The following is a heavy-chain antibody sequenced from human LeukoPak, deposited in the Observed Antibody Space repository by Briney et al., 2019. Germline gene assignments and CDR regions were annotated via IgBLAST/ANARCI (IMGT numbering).Heavy chain of an antibody. CDR1: GFTLSSTY. D-gene: IGHD3-16*01. CDR2: IYSCERI. J-gene: IGHJ4*02. CDR3: ARLPGGDY. Sequence: GGSLRLSCAPSGFTLSSTYISWVPHSPGRGLEWVTVIYSCERIFYTDPLKGRFTIYRDSSNNTLYLQMNSLRVEDTAVYYCARLPGGDYWGQGSLVSVCS. V-gene: IGHV3-53*01.